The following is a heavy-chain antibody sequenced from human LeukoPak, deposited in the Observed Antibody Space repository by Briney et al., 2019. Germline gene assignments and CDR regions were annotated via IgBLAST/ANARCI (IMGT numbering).Heavy chain of an antibody. V-gene: IGHV4-39*07. Sequence: SETLSLTCTVSGGSISSSSYYWGWIRQPPGKGLEWIGSIYYSGSTYYNPSLKSRVAISVDTSKNQFSLKLSSVTAADTAVYYCATVTMVRGVISYFDYWGQGTLVTVSS. J-gene: IGHJ4*02. CDR1: GGSISSSSYY. CDR2: IYYSGST. D-gene: IGHD3-10*01. CDR3: ATVTMVRGVISYFDY.